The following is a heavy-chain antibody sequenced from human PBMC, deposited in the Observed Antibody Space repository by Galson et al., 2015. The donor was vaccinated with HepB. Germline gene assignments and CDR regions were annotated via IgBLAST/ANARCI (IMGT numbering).Heavy chain of an antibody. D-gene: IGHD2-2*01. Sequence: SLRLSCAASGFTFSSYTMKWVRQAPGKGLEWVSSISSGGTYKYYADSVKGRFTITRDNAKNSLYLEMNNLGAEDAAVYFCAREGCGSSCSLTEYLEDYSYYGMDVWGQGTTVTVSS. V-gene: IGHV3-21*01. CDR1: GFTFSSYT. J-gene: IGHJ6*02. CDR3: AREGCGSSCSLTEYLEDYSYYGMDV. CDR2: ISSGGTYK.